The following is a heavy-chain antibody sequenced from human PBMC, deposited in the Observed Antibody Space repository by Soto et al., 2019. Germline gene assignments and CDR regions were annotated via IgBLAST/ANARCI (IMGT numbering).Heavy chain of an antibody. Sequence: GGSLRLSCAASGFTVSNNYMSWVRQAPGKGLEWVSVIFSGGSTYYADSVKGRFTISRDNSKNTLFLQMNSLRAEDTALYYCARGASGYSYSSPAFDSWGQGTLVTVSS. V-gene: IGHV3-66*01. CDR1: GFTVSNNY. D-gene: IGHD5-18*01. J-gene: IGHJ4*02. CDR3: ARGASGYSYSSPAFDS. CDR2: IFSGGST.